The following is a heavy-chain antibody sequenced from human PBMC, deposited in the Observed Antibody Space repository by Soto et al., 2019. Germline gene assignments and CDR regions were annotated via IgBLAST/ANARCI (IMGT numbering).Heavy chain of an antibody. CDR2: IGSSGSTI. D-gene: IGHD3-22*01. CDR3: ASDNPSEDSSAYYQVGAFDI. V-gene: IGHV3-11*01. CDR1: GFTFSDGY. J-gene: IGHJ3*02. Sequence: GGSLRLSCAASGFTFSDGYMSWVRQAPGKGTERVSYIGSSGSTIYYADSVKGRFTISRDNAKNSLYLQMNSLRAEDTAVYYCASDNPSEDSSAYYQVGAFDIWGQGTMVTVSS.